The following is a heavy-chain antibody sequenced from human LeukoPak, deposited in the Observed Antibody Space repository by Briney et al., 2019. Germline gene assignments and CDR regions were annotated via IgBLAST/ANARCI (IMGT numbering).Heavy chain of an antibody. V-gene: IGHV4-28*01. Sequence: SDTLSLTCAVSGYSISSSNWWGWIRQPPGEGLEWIGFIYYSGSTYYNPSLKSRVTMSVDTSKNQFSLKLSSVTAVDTAVYYCARIYYDILTGYYVDYWGQGTLVTVSS. CDR1: GYSISSSNW. CDR3: ARIYYDILTGYYVDY. J-gene: IGHJ4*02. CDR2: IYYSGST. D-gene: IGHD3-9*01.